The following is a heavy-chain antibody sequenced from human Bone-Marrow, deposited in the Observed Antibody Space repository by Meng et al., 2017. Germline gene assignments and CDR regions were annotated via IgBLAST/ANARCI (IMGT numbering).Heavy chain of an antibody. CDR3: ARDAAGRGGY. V-gene: IGHV3-74*01. CDR2: INTDGTTT. D-gene: IGHD6-13*01. J-gene: IGHJ4*02. Sequence: GESLKISCAASGFTFSSYWMHWVRQAPGKGLVWVSRINTDGTTTTYADSVKGRFTISRDNAKNTLYLQMNSLRGEDTAVYYCARDAAGRGGYWGQGTLVTVSS. CDR1: GFTFSSYW.